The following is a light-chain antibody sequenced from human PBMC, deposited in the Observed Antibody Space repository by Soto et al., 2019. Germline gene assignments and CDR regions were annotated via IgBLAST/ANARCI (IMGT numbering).Light chain of an antibody. V-gene: IGLV1-47*02. CDR3: AAWDDSLSGYV. J-gene: IGLJ1*01. CDR1: SSNIGSNY. Sequence: QSVLTQPPSASGTPGQRVTISCSGSSSNIGSNYVYWYQQLPGTAPKLLIFGNNQRPSGVPDRFSGSKSGTSASQAISGLRSEDEADYYCAAWDDSLSGYVFGTGTKLTVL. CDR2: GNN.